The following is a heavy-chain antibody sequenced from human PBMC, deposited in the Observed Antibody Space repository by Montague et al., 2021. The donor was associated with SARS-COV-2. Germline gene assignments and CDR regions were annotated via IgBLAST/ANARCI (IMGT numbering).Heavy chain of an antibody. J-gene: IGHJ3*02. CDR2: INWNGGST. D-gene: IGHD3-10*01. V-gene: IGHV3-20*04. CDR3: ARDPEWFGELVDAFDI. Sequence: SLRLSCAASGFTFGDYGMSWVRQAPGKGLEWVSGINWNGGSTGYADSVKGRFTISRDNAKNSLYLQMNSLRAEDTALYYCARDPEWFGELVDAFDIWGQGTMVTVSS. CDR1: GFTFGDYG.